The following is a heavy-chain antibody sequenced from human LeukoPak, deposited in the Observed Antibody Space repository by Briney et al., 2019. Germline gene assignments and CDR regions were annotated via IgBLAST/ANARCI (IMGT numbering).Heavy chain of an antibody. CDR1: GFTFSSYA. CDR3: AKNMMPIVVVPAAAFDY. Sequence: GGSLRLSCAASGFTFSSYAMSWVRQAPGKGLEWVSAISGSGGSTYYADSVKGRFTISRDNSKNTLYLQMNSLRAEDTAVYYCAKNMMPIVVVPAAAFDYWGQGTLATVSS. CDR2: ISGSGGST. D-gene: IGHD2-2*01. V-gene: IGHV3-23*01. J-gene: IGHJ4*02.